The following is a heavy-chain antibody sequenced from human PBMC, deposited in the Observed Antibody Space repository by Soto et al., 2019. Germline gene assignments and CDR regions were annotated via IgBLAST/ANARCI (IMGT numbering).Heavy chain of an antibody. CDR1: GYTFTSYY. J-gene: IGHJ1*01. V-gene: IGHV1-46*01. D-gene: IGHD6-19*01. CDR3: ARVSSGPTGAEYFQH. CDR2: INPSGGST. Sequence: ASVKVSCKASGYTFTSYYMHWVRQAPGQGLEWMGIINPSGGSTSYAQKFQGRVTMTRDTSTSTVHMELSSLRSEDTAVYYCARVSSGPTGAEYFQHWGQGTLVTVSS.